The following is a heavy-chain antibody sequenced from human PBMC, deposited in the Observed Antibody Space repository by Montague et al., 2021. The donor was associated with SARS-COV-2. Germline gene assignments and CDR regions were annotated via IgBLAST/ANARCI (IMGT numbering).Heavy chain of an antibody. J-gene: IGHJ4*02. V-gene: IGHV2-70*01. CDR3: ARIHGGTSGSFDX. CDR1: GFSLTTGGMC. D-gene: IGHD3-10*01. Sequence: PALGKPTQTLTLTCTFSGFSLTTGGMCVTWIRQPPGKALEWLAVVDWDDDKYYTSSLETRLAISKDTSRNQVVLTMTNMDPMDTGTYYCARIHGGTSGSFDXWGQGILVTVSS. CDR2: VDWDDDK.